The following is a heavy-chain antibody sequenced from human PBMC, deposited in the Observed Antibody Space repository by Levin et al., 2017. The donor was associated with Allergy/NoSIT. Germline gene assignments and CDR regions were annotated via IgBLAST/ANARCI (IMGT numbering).Heavy chain of an antibody. CDR2: ISAYNGNT. Sequence: GESLKISCKASGYTFTSYGISWVRQAPGQGLEWMGWISAYNGNTNYAQKLQGRVTMTTDTSTSTAYMELRSLRSDDTAVYYCARDIVVVVAAPGYWGQGTLVTVSS. CDR1: GYTFTSYG. CDR3: ARDIVVVVAAPGY. D-gene: IGHD2-15*01. V-gene: IGHV1-18*01. J-gene: IGHJ4*02.